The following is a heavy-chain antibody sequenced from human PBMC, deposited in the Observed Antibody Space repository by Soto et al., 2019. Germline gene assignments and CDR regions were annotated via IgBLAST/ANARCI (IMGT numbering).Heavy chain of an antibody. CDR1: GGTFSSYA. Sequence: QVQLVQSGAEVKKPGSSVKVSCKASGGTFSSYAISWVRQAPGQGLEWMGGIIPIFGTANYAQKFQGRVTITADESTSTGYMKLSSLRSEDTAVYYCARWPYCSGGSCYYYYGMDVWGQGTTVTVSS. D-gene: IGHD2-15*01. CDR3: ARWPYCSGGSCYYYYGMDV. CDR2: IIPIFGTA. V-gene: IGHV1-69*01. J-gene: IGHJ6*02.